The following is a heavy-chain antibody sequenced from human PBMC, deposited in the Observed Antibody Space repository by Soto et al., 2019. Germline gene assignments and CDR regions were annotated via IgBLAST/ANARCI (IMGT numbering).Heavy chain of an antibody. D-gene: IGHD6-6*01. J-gene: IGHJ6*02. Sequence: GASVKVSCKASGYTFTSYYMHWVRQAPGQGLEWMGIINPSGGSTSYAQKFQGRVTMTRDTSTSTVYMELSSLRSEDTAVYYCAIYSQYSSSPGLHSYSSGLYVCVQSATVT. CDR1: GYTFTSYY. V-gene: IGHV1-46*01. CDR3: AIYSQYSSSPGLHSYSSGLYV. CDR2: INPSGGST.